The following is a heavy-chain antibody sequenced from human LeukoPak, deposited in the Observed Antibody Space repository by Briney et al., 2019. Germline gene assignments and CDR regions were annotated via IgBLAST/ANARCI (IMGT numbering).Heavy chain of an antibody. J-gene: IGHJ5*02. Sequence: GASVKVSCKACGYTFTSYGISWVRQAPGQGLEWMGWISAYNGNTNYAQKLQGRVTMTTDTSTSTAYMELRSLRSDDTAVYYCARDIVVVPAAIPENEVPDPWGQGTLVTVSS. D-gene: IGHD2-2*02. CDR2: ISAYNGNT. CDR1: GYTFTSYG. CDR3: ARDIVVVPAAIPENEVPDP. V-gene: IGHV1-18*01.